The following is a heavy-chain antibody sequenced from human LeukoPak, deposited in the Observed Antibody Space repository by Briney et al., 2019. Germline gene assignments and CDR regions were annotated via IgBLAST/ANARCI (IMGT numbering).Heavy chain of an antibody. CDR2: IREDGTEK. J-gene: IGHJ4*02. D-gene: IGHD7-27*01. CDR3: ARHVGISF. Sequence: VGSLRLSCTASGFTFSGAWMTWVRQAPGKGLEWVANIREDGTEKNYVDSVKGRFTICRDNAKNSLFLQMSNLRDDDTAIYYCARHVGISFWGQGTLVTVSS. V-gene: IGHV3-7*01. CDR1: GFTFSGAW.